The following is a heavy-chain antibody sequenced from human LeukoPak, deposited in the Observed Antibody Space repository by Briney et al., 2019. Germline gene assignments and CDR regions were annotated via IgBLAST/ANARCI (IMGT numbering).Heavy chain of an antibody. V-gene: IGHV3-74*01. CDR1: GFTFDDYA. D-gene: IGHD4-11*01. CDR2: INSDGSST. J-gene: IGHJ6*02. Sequence: GGSLRLSCAASGFTFDDYAMHWVRQAPGKGLVWASRINSDGSSTSYADSVKGRFTISRDNAKNTLYLQMNSLRAEDTAVYYCARDFADYRDYYYYGMDVWGQGTTVTVSS. CDR3: ARDFADYRDYYYYGMDV.